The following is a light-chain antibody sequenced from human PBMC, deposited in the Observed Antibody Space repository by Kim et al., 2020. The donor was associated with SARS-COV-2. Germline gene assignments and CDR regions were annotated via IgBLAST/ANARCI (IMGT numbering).Light chain of an antibody. CDR3: QAWDSSTGV. Sequence: SVSPGQTASITCSGDKLGNKYACWYQQKPGQSPVLVIYQDTKRPSGIPERFSGSNSGNTATLTISGTQTMDEADYYCQAWDSSTGVFGTGTKVTVL. CDR2: QDT. CDR1: KLGNKY. V-gene: IGLV3-1*01. J-gene: IGLJ1*01.